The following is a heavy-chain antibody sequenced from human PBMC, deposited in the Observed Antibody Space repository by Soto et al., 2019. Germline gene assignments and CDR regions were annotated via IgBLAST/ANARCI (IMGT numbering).Heavy chain of an antibody. CDR2: IYPGDSDT. Sequence: EXLKISCKCSGYXFTSYWVGWVRQMPGKGLEWMGIIYPGDSDTRYSPSFQGQVTISADKSIRNAYLQWSSMKASDTAMYYCASPNRDLTYRSGWVVWGQGTLGTVSS. V-gene: IGHV5-51*01. D-gene: IGHD6-19*01. J-gene: IGHJ4*02. CDR3: ASPNRDLTYRSGWVV. CDR1: GYXFTSYW.